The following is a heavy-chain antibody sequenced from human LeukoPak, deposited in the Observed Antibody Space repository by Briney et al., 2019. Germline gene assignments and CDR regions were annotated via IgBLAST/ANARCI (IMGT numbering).Heavy chain of an antibody. CDR3: AKGLRIAAAGTGFDY. CDR2: ISFDGRNK. CDR1: GFTFSSYG. V-gene: IGHV3-30*18. D-gene: IGHD6-13*01. J-gene: IGHJ4*02. Sequence: PGRSLRLSCAASGFTFSSYGMHWVRQAPGKGLEWVAVISFDGRNKYFADSVKGRFTISRDNVKNTLYLQMNSLRVEDTAVYYCAKGLRIAAAGTGFDYWGQGTLVTVSS.